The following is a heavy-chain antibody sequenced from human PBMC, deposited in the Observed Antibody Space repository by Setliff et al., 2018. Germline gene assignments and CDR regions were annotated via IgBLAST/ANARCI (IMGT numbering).Heavy chain of an antibody. CDR1: GCSISTTNYF. D-gene: IGHD6-6*01. CDR2: LYYTGAT. V-gene: IGHV4-39*07. CDR3: ARGYAARVGFGNWFDP. J-gene: IGHJ5*02. Sequence: SLTCTVSGCSISTTNYFWGWIRQPPGGGLEWIGILYYTGATYYNPSLKSRVTISVDTPNNQFSLKLSSVTAADTAVFYCARGYAARVGFGNWFDPWGQGTLVTVSS.